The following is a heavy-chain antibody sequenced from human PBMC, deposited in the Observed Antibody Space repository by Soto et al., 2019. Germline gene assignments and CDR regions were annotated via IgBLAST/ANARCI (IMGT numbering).Heavy chain of an antibody. CDR1: GFIFSSFG. Sequence: GGSLRLSCAASGFIFSSFGMHWVRQAPGKGLEWVARIWYDGSNTYYADSVKGRFTISRDNSRNTLYLQMNSLRAEDTAVYHCVRDLLGSGGHFDYWGQGTPVTVSS. CDR2: IWYDGSNT. CDR3: VRDLLGSGGHFDY. J-gene: IGHJ4*02. V-gene: IGHV3-33*01. D-gene: IGHD7-27*01.